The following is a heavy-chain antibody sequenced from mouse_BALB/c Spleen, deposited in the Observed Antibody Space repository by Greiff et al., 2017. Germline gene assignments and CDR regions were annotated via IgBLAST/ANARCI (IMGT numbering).Heavy chain of an antibody. CDR2: IGCYNGAT. Sequence: LVKTGASVKISCKASGYSFTGYYMHWVKQSHGKSLEWIGYIGCYNGATSYNQKFKGKATFTVDTSSSTAYMQFNSLTSEDSAVYYCARGYGNYWYFDVWGAGTTVTVSS. V-gene: IGHV1S34*01. J-gene: IGHJ1*01. CDR1: GYSFTGYY. CDR3: ARGYGNYWYFDV. D-gene: IGHD2-10*02.